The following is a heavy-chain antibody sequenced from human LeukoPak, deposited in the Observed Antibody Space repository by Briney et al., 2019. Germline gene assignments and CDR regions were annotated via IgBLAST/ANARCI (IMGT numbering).Heavy chain of an antibody. D-gene: IGHD3-9*01. CDR1: GYTFTSYD. V-gene: IGHV1-2*02. CDR3: ARARYDILTNFDY. J-gene: IGHJ4*02. CDR2: INPNSGGT. Sequence: GASVKVSCKASGYTFTSYDINWVRQAPGQGLEWMGWINPNSGGTNYAQKFQGRVTMTRDTSISTAYMELSRLRSDDTAVYYCARARYDILTNFDYWGQGTLVTVSS.